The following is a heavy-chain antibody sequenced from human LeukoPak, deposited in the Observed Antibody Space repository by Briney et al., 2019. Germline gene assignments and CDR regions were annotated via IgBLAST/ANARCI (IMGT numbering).Heavy chain of an antibody. CDR1: GFTFSSYW. J-gene: IGHJ4*02. CDR2: IKQDGSED. CDR3: ARDQTPFY. Sequence: GGSLRLSCAASGFTFSSYWMSWVRQAPGKGLEWVANIKQDGSEDYYLDSVKGRFTISRDNAKSSMWLQMNSLRDEDTAVYYCARDQTPFYWGQGSLVTVSS. D-gene: IGHD2-15*01. V-gene: IGHV3-7*01.